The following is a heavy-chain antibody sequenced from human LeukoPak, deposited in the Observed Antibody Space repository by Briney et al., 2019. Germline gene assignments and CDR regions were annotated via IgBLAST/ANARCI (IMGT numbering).Heavy chain of an antibody. CDR2: ISGDGGST. CDR3: AKSGPEQLVLDY. CDR1: GFTFDDYA. V-gene: IGHV3-43*02. D-gene: IGHD6-13*01. Sequence: GGSLRLSCAATGFTFDDYAMHWVRQAPGKGLEWVSLISGDGGSTYYADSVKGRFTISRDDSKNSLYLQMNSLRTEDTALYYCAKSGPEQLVLDYWGQGTLVTVSS. J-gene: IGHJ4*02.